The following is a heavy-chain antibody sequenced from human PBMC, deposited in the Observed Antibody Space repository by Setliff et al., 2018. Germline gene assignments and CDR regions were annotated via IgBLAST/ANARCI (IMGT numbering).Heavy chain of an antibody. V-gene: IGHV4-61*02. CDR3: AREPSPSDALDI. J-gene: IGHJ3*02. CDR1: GGSITSGNNY. CDR2: IYSIGSA. Sequence: SETLSLTCTVSGGSITSGNNYWSWIRQPAGKGPEWIGRIYSIGSATYNPSLKGRVTISLDRSENEFSLNLTSVTAADTAVYFCAREPSPSDALDIWGQGTMVTVSS.